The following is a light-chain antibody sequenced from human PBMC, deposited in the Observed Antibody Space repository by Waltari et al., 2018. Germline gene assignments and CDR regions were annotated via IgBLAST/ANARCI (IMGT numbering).Light chain of an antibody. V-gene: IGKV3-20*01. Sequence: EIVLTQSPGTLSLSAGERATLSCRASQSVGRFLAWYQQKPGQAPRLLIYDASSRATGIPDRFSGSGSGTDFSRTISRLEPEDFAVYYCQHYVRLPATFGQGTKVEIK. CDR2: DAS. CDR1: QSVGRF. J-gene: IGKJ1*01. CDR3: QHYVRLPAT.